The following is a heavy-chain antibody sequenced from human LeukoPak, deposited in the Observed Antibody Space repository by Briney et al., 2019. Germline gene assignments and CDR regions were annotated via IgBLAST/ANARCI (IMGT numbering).Heavy chain of an antibody. J-gene: IGHJ4*02. D-gene: IGHD2-2*01. Sequence: GGSLRLSCAVSGFTFSSYWMHWVRQAPGKGLVWVSRINSDGSSTSYAESVKGRFTISRDNAKNTLYLQMNSLRAEDTAVYYCAKDLGYCTTTSCYLDYWGQGTLVTVSS. CDR2: INSDGSST. CDR3: AKDLGYCTTTSCYLDY. V-gene: IGHV3-74*01. CDR1: GFTFSSYW.